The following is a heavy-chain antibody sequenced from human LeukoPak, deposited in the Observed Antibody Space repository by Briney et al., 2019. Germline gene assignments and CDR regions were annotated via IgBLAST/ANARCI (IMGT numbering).Heavy chain of an antibody. D-gene: IGHD1-26*01. CDR3: ARGVGAATNYFDY. Sequence: EASVKVSCKASGYTFISQDIYWVRQATGQGLEWMGWMNPNSGNTGYAQKFQGRVTFTSNTSISTAYMQLSSLRSEDTAVYYCARGVGAATNYFDYWGQGTLVTVSS. CDR2: MNPNSGNT. CDR1: GYTFISQD. J-gene: IGHJ4*02. V-gene: IGHV1-8*03.